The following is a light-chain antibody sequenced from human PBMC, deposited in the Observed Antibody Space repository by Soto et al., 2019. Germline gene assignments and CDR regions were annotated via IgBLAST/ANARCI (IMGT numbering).Light chain of an antibody. J-gene: IGKJ3*01. CDR3: QQYGSSPFT. Sequence: EIVLTQSPGTLSLSPGERATLSCRASQSVSSSYLAWYQQKPGQAPRLLIYGASSRAAGIPDRFSGSGSGTDFTLHISRLEHEDFAVYYCQQYGSSPFTFGPGTQVDIK. V-gene: IGKV3-20*01. CDR1: QSVSSSY. CDR2: GAS.